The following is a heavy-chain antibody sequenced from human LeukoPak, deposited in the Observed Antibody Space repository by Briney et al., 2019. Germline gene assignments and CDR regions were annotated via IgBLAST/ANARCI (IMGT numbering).Heavy chain of an antibody. V-gene: IGHV4-59*01. CDR3: ARDSLAGNVDY. CDR2: IYYSGST. Sequence: SETLPLTCTVSGGSISSYYWSSLRQPPGKGLEWIGYIYYSGSTNYNPSLKSRVTISVDTSKNQFSLKLSSVTAADTAVYYCARDSLAGNVDYWGQGTLVTVSS. J-gene: IGHJ4*02. D-gene: IGHD1-14*01. CDR1: GGSISSYY.